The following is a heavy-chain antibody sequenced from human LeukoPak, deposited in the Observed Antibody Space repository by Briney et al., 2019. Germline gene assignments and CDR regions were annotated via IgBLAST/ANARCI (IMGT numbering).Heavy chain of an antibody. CDR3: ARGYSGSYVGD. CDR1: GYTFTGYY. V-gene: IGHV1-8*02. D-gene: IGHD1-26*01. CDR2: MNPNSGNT. Sequence: ASVKVSCKASGYTFTGYYMHWVRQATGQGLEWMGWMNPNSGNTGYAQKFQGRVTMTRNTSISTAYMELSSLRSEDTAVYYCARGYSGSYVGDWGQGTTVTVSS. J-gene: IGHJ6*02.